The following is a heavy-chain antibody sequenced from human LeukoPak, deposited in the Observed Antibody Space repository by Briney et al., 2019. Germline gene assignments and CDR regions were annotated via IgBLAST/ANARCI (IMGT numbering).Heavy chain of an antibody. CDR2: IYYSGST. J-gene: IGHJ1*01. D-gene: IGHD3-22*01. V-gene: IGHV4-59*01. CDR3: ATGNYYYDSSGYFQH. CDR1: GGSISSYY. Sequence: PSETLSLTCTVSGGSISSYYWSWIRQPPGKGLEWIGYIYYSGSTNYNPSLKSRVTISVDTSKNQFSLKLSSVTAEDTAVYYCATGNYYYDSSGYFQHWGQGTLVTVSS.